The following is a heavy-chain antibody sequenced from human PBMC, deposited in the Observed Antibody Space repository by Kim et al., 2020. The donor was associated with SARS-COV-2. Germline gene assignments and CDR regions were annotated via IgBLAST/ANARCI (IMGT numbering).Heavy chain of an antibody. CDR3: ARDVLRYFDWLLPINWFDP. D-gene: IGHD3-9*01. J-gene: IGHJ5*02. Sequence: GRFTISRDNAKNSLYLQMNSLRAEDTAVYYCARDVLRYFDWLLPINWFDPWGQGTLVTVSS. V-gene: IGHV3-11*06.